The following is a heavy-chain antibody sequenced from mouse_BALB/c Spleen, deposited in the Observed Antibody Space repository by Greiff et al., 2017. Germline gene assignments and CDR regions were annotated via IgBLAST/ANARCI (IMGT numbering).Heavy chain of an antibody. CDR3: ARGGFMDY. V-gene: IGHV14-3*02. J-gene: IGHJ4*01. Sequence: EVQLQQSGAELVKPGASVKLSCTASGFNIKDTYMHWVKQRPEQGLEWIGRIDPANGNTKYDPKFQGKATITADTSSNTADLQLSSLTSEYTAVYAVARGGFMDYWGQGTSVTVSS. CDR2: IDPANGNT. CDR1: GFNIKDTY. D-gene: IGHD3-1*01.